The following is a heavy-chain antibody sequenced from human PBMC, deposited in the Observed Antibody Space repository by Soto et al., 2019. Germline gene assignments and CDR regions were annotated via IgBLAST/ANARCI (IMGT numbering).Heavy chain of an antibody. CDR1: GFTFSDYY. V-gene: IGHV3-11*01. J-gene: IGHJ4*02. Sequence: GGSLRLSCAGSGFTFSDYYMTWIRQAPGKGLEWVSYINTLSSAIYYADSVKGRFTISRDNAKNSLYLQMNSLRAEDTAVYYCARRLQWQLRPLDSWGRGPLATASS. D-gene: IGHD6-19*01. CDR2: INTLSSAI. CDR3: ARRLQWQLRPLDS.